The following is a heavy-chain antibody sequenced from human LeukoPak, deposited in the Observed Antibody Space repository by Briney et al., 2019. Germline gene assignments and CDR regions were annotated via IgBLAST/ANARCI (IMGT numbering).Heavy chain of an antibody. J-gene: IGHJ4*02. CDR2: ISGSGGST. Sequence: GGSLRLSCAASGFTFSSYAMSWVRQAPGKGLEWVSAISGSGGSTYYADSVKGRFTISRDNSKNTLYLQINSLRAEDTAVYYCAKDPDSGYDVDYWGQGTLVTVSS. D-gene: IGHD5-12*01. CDR3: AKDPDSGYDVDY. V-gene: IGHV3-23*01. CDR1: GFTFSSYA.